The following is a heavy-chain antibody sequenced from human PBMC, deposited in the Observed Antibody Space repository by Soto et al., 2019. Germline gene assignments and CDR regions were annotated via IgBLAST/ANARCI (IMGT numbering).Heavy chain of an antibody. J-gene: IGHJ4*02. CDR1: GYTFTSYG. CDR3: AREVIITSLYYFDY. CDR2: ISAYNGNT. D-gene: IGHD3-9*01. Sequence: ASVKVSCKASGYTFTSYGISWVRQAPGQGLEWMGRISAYNGNTNYAQKLQGRVTMTTDTSTSTAYMELRSLRSDDTAVYYCAREVIITSLYYFDYWGQGTLVTVSS. V-gene: IGHV1-18*01.